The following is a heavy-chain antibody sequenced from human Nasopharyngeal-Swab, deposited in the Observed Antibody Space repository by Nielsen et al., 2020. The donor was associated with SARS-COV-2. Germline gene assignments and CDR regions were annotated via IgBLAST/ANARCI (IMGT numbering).Heavy chain of an antibody. Sequence: GGSLRLSCAASGFTFSNAWMSWVRQAPGKGLEWVGRIKSKTDAGTTDYAAPVKGRFTISRDDSKNTLYLQMNSLKTEDTAVYYCTTAYSSSWYWYFDLWGRGTLVTVSS. CDR1: GFTFSNAW. CDR3: TTAYSSSWYWYFDL. D-gene: IGHD6-13*01. V-gene: IGHV3-15*01. CDR2: IKSKTDAGTT. J-gene: IGHJ2*01.